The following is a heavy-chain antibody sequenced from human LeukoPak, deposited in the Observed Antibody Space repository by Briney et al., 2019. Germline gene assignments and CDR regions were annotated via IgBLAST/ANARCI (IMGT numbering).Heavy chain of an antibody. J-gene: IGHJ3*01. CDR1: GGSISGTYY. D-gene: IGHD3-16*01. CDR3: ARRWVYDKRAFDA. V-gene: IGHV4-59*08. Sequence: SETLSLTCTVSGGSISGTYYWSWIRQPPGKGLEWIGYIYYTGTTDSNPSLKSRVTISLDTSKNRFSLNLSSVTAADTAVYYCARRWVYDKRAFDAWGQGTMVTVSS. CDR2: IYYTGTT.